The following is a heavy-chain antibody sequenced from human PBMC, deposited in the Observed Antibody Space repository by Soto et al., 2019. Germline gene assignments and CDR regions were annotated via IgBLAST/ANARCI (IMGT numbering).Heavy chain of an antibody. J-gene: IGHJ6*02. V-gene: IGHV4-59*01. CDR1: GGSISGYY. CDR2: IYYTGIT. D-gene: IGHD3-10*01. Sequence: SETLSLTCTVSGGSISGYYWTWIRQPPGKGLEWIGYIYYTGITNYNPSLETRLTISVDTSKNQFSLKVNSVTAADTAVYYCARDLWFGGTHYGMDVWGQGTTVTVSS. CDR3: ARDLWFGGTHYGMDV.